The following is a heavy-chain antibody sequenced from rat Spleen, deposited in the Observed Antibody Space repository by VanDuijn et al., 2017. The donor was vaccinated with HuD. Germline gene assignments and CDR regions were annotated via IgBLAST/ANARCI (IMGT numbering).Heavy chain of an antibody. CDR3: ARRYPLTGY. D-gene: IGHD3-8*01. Sequence: EVQLVESGGGLVQPGRSLILSCAASGFTFSNYGMAWVRQTPTKGLEWVSSISTGGGNTYYRDSVKGRFTISRDNAKSILFLQMNSLRSEDTATYYCARRYPLTGYWGQGTLVTVSS. V-gene: IGHV5S13*01. CDR2: ISTGGGNT. J-gene: IGHJ3*01. CDR1: GFTFSNYG.